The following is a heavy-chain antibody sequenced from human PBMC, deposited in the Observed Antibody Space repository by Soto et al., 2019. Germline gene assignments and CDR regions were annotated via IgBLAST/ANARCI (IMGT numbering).Heavy chain of an antibody. Sequence: ETLSLTCGVFSGSLTDHYWTWIRQTPGKGLEWIGEINHSGITDYNPSLKSRATLSLDTSKSQFSLKVTALTAADTAVYYCARGKPSGYRFGPRNFFYYGMDVWGPGTTVTVSS. CDR1: SGSLTDHY. CDR3: ARGKPSGYRFGPRNFFYYGMDV. J-gene: IGHJ6*02. V-gene: IGHV4-34*01. D-gene: IGHD5-18*01. CDR2: INHSGIT.